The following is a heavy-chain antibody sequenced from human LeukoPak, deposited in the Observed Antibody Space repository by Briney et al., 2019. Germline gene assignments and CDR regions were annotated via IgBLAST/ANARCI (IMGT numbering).Heavy chain of an antibody. V-gene: IGHV1-18*01. J-gene: IGHJ4*02. D-gene: IGHD3-16*02. CDR2: ISAYNGNT. CDR1: GYTFTSYG. Sequence: GASVKVSCKASGYTFTSYGISWVRQAPGQGLEWMGWISAYNGNTNYAQKLQGRVTMTTDTSTSTAYMELRSLRSDDTAVYYCARDNMITFGGVIVTPVDYWGQGTLVTVSS. CDR3: ARDNMITFGGVIVTPVDY.